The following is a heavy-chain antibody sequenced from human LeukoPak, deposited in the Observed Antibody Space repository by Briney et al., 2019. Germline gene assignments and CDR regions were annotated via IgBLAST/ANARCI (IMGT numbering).Heavy chain of an antibody. CDR3: ARGALTAAVDH. Sequence: ASVKVSCKASGYTFTVHNIHWVRQTPGLGLESMGWIDPNSGDTNYAQNFRGRVTMTRDTSITTAYMELSSLRSDDTAVYYCARGALTAAVDHWGQGTLVTVSS. V-gene: IGHV1-2*02. D-gene: IGHD6-13*01. J-gene: IGHJ5*02. CDR1: GYTFTVHN. CDR2: IDPNSGDT.